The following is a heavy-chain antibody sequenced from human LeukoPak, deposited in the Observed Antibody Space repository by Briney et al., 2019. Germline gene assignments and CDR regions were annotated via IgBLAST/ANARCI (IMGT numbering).Heavy chain of an antibody. CDR1: GYTFTSYD. D-gene: IGHD3-22*01. CDR2: IIPIFGTA. V-gene: IGHV1-69*13. Sequence: GASVKVSCKASGYTFTSYDINRVRQATGQGLEWMGGIIPIFGTANYAQKFQGRVTITADESTSTAYMELSSLRSEDTAVYYCARDRGSSGYYQYNWFDPWGQGTLVTVSS. CDR3: ARDRGSSGYYQYNWFDP. J-gene: IGHJ5*02.